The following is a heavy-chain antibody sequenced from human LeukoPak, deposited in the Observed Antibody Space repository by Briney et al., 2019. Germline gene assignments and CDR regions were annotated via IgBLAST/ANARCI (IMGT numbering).Heavy chain of an antibody. CDR2: ISAYNGNT. Sequence: GASVKVSCKASGYTFTSYGISWVRQAPGQGLEWMGWISAYNGNTNYAQKLQGRVTMTTDTSTSTAYMELRSLRSDDTAVYYCARAPPFYSSGWYGGYYYYYYMDVWGKGTTVTISS. CDR1: GYTFTSYG. V-gene: IGHV1-18*01. CDR3: ARAPPFYSSGWYGGYYYYYYMDV. D-gene: IGHD6-19*01. J-gene: IGHJ6*03.